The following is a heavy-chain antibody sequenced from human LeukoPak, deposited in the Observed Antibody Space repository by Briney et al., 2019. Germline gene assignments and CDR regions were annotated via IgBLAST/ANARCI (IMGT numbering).Heavy chain of an antibody. V-gene: IGHV3-7*05. CDR3: ARGFDGYYGFDL. CDR1: GFTFSSYS. CDR2: INQDGIEK. D-gene: IGHD5-24*01. Sequence: GGSLRLSCAASGFTFSSYSMNWVRQAPGKGLEWVANINQDGIEKYYVASVRGRLTISRDNAKNSIYVQMNSLRAEDAAVYYCARGFDGYYGFDLWGQGTMVTVSS. J-gene: IGHJ3*01.